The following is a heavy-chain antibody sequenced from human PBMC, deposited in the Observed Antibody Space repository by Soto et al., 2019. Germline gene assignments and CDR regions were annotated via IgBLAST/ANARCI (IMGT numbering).Heavy chain of an antibody. J-gene: IGHJ4*02. Sequence: PSETLSLTCTVSGGSINSYYWSWIRQPPGKGLEWIGYISYGGGTNYNSSLKSRVTISLDSSKNQFSLRLRSVTAADTAVYYCARSAPAGPTIWNYWGQGILVTVSS. CDR3: ARSAPAGPTIWNY. V-gene: IGHV4-59*01. CDR2: ISYGGGT. CDR1: GGSINSYY. D-gene: IGHD3-3*01.